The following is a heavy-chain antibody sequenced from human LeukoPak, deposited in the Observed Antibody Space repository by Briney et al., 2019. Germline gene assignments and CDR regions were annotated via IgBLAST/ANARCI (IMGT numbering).Heavy chain of an antibody. Sequence: PGGSLRLSCAASGFTFSSHGMHWVRQAPGKGLEWVAFIRYDGSNKYYADSVKGRFTISRDNSKNTLYLQMNSLRAEDTAVYYCAKDRPPVAGTPLDFQHWGQGTLVTVSS. CDR3: AKDRPPVAGTPLDFQH. J-gene: IGHJ1*01. CDR1: GFTFSSHG. D-gene: IGHD6-19*01. CDR2: IRYDGSNK. V-gene: IGHV3-30*02.